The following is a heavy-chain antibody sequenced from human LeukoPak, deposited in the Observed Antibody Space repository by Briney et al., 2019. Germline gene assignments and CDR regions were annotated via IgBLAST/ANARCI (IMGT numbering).Heavy chain of an antibody. D-gene: IGHD3-22*01. J-gene: IGHJ3*01. V-gene: IGHV4-59*01. CDR1: GGSTTDAF. Sequence: PSETPSLSCTISGGSTTDAFCSWIRPPLPQELEWIRYSYYSCSTKLNPYLNSRVTISIDTSNNQFSLMLSSVTAADTALYYCARGAGADYYLWGQGTVVTVSS. CDR2: SYYSCST. CDR3: ARGAGADYYL.